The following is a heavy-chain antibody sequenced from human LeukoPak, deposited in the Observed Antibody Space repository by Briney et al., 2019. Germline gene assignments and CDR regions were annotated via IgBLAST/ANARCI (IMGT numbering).Heavy chain of an antibody. D-gene: IGHD6-25*01. CDR1: GGSISSYY. J-gene: IGHJ4*02. V-gene: IGHV4-59*08. Sequence: SETLSLTCTVSGGSISSYYWSWIRQPAGKGLEWIGYIYYSGSTNYNPSLKSRVTISVDTSKNQFSLKLSSVTAADMAVYYCATLPDRADFDYWGQGTLVTVSS. CDR3: ATLPDRADFDY. CDR2: IYYSGST.